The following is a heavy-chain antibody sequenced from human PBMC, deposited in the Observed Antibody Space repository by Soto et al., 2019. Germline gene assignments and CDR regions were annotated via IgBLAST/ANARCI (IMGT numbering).Heavy chain of an antibody. CDR2: IYYSGST. D-gene: IGHD3-22*01. J-gene: IGHJ6*02. Sequence: SETLSLTCTVSGGSISSSSYYWGWIRQPPGKGLEWIGSIYYSGSTYYNPSLKSRVTISVDTSKNQFSLKLSSVTAADTAVYYCARHYDSSGDYYYYGMDVWGQGTTVTVSS. CDR3: ARHYDSSGDYYYYGMDV. V-gene: IGHV4-39*01. CDR1: GGSISSSSYY.